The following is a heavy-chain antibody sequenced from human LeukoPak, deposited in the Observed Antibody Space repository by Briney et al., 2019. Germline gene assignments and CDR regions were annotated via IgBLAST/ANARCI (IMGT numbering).Heavy chain of an antibody. CDR3: AREGYSSGWPNWFDP. Sequence: VASVKVSCKASGGTFSSYAISWVRQAPGQGLEWMGGIIPIFGTANYAQKFQGRVTITADESTSTAYMELSSLRSEDTAVYYCAREGYSSGWPNWFDPWGQGTLVTVSS. CDR1: GGTFSSYA. D-gene: IGHD6-19*01. V-gene: IGHV1-69*13. J-gene: IGHJ5*02. CDR2: IIPIFGTA.